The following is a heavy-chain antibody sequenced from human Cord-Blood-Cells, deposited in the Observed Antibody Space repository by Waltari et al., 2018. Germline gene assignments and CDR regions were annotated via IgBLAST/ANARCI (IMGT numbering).Heavy chain of an antibody. J-gene: IGHJ3*02. V-gene: IGHV4-39*01. CDR3: ARHRGDFWSGYYDAFDI. Sequence: QLQLQESGPGLVKPSETLSLPCTVPGGSISSSSYYWGWTRPPPWKGLAWIGSIYYSGSTYYNPSLKSRVTISVDTAKNQFSLKLSAVTAADTAVYYCARHRGDFWSGYYDAFDIWGQGTMVTVSS. CDR1: GGSISSSSYY. CDR2: IYYSGST. D-gene: IGHD3-3*01.